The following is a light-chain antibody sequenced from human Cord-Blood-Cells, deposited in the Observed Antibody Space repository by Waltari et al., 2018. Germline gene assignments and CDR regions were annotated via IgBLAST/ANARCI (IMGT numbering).Light chain of an antibody. CDR3: QQFNSYPST. CDR2: DAS. J-gene: IGKJ5*01. Sequence: ATQLTQSPSSLSASVGDRVTITCRASQGISSALAWYQQKPGKAPKLLIYDASSLESGVPSRFSGSGSGTDFTLTISSLQPEDFATYYCQQFNSYPSTFGQGTRLAIK. V-gene: IGKV1-13*02. CDR1: QGISSA.